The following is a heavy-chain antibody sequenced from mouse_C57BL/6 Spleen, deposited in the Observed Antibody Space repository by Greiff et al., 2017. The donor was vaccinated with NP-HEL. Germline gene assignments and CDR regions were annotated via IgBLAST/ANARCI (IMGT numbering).Heavy chain of an antibody. D-gene: IGHD1-1*01. J-gene: IGHJ3*01. CDR2: IDPETGGT. CDR3: ASHYGMDWFAY. V-gene: IGHV1-15*01. CDR1: GYTFTDYE. Sequence: VQLQQSGAELVRPGASVTLSCKASGYTFTDYEMHWVKQTPVHGLEWIGAIDPETGGTAYNQKFKGKATLTADKSSSTAYMQLSSLTSEDSAVYFCASHYGMDWFAYWGQGTLVTVSA.